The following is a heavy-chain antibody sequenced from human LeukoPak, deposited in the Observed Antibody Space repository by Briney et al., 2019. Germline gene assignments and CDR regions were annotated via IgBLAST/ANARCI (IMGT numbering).Heavy chain of an antibody. J-gene: IGHJ4*02. CDR3: ARSSIGYCSSTSCYAFDY. V-gene: IGHV1-3*03. Sequence: GASVKVSCKASGYTFTGYAMHWVRQAPGQRLEWMGWINAGNGNTKYSQEFQGRVTITRDTSASTAYMELSSLRSEDMAVYYCARSSIGYCSSTSCYAFDYWGQGTLVTVSS. D-gene: IGHD2-2*01. CDR1: GYTFTGYA. CDR2: INAGNGNT.